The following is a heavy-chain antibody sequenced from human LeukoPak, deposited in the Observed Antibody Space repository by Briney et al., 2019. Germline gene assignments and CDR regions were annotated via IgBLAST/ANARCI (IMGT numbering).Heavy chain of an antibody. J-gene: IGHJ4*02. Sequence: TTSETLSLTCTVSGGSISSYYWSWIRQPPGKGLEWIGYIYYSGSTNYNPSLKSRVTISVDTSKNQFSLKLSSVAAADTAVYYCARALAVAGIVEWGQGTLVTVSS. V-gene: IGHV4-59*01. CDR1: GGSISSYY. D-gene: IGHD6-19*01. CDR3: ARALAVAGIVE. CDR2: IYYSGST.